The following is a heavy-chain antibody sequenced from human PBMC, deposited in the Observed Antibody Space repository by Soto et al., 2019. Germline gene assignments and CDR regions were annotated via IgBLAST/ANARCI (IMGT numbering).Heavy chain of an antibody. J-gene: IGHJ4*02. V-gene: IGHV4-31*03. Sequence: SETRCLTCTVSGGSISSGGYYWSWIRQHPGKGLEWIGNIYYSGSTYYNPSLKSRVTLSVDTSKNQFSLRLNSVTAADTAVYYCARGRLVPAVNFDYWGLGTLVTVSS. CDR3: ARGRLVPAVNFDY. CDR2: IYYSGST. CDR1: GGSISSGGYY. D-gene: IGHD2-2*01.